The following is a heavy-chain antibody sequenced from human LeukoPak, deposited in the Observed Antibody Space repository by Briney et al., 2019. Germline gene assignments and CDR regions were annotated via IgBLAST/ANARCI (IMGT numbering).Heavy chain of an antibody. CDR3: AKAFIAMRGYFDY. D-gene: IGHD3-22*01. Sequence: GGSLRLSCGASGFTFDDYWMSWVRQAPGQGLEWVANINQDGSEKYYLDSAKGRFTISRDNARNSLYLQVNSLRAEDTAVYYCAKAFIAMRGYFDYWGQGTLVTVSS. J-gene: IGHJ4*02. CDR1: GFTFDDYW. V-gene: IGHV3-7*01. CDR2: INQDGSEK.